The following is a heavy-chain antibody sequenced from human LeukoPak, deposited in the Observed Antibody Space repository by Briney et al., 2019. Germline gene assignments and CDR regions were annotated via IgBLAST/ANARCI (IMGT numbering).Heavy chain of an antibody. D-gene: IGHD3-10*01. V-gene: IGHV4-34*01. CDR1: GGSFSGYY. Sequence: SETLSLTCAVYGGSFSGYYWSWIRQPPGKGLEWIGSIYYSGSTYYNPSLKSRVTISVDTSKNQFSLKLSSVTAADTAVYYCASQVRGAHFDYWGQGTLVTVSS. CDR3: ASQVRGAHFDY. CDR2: IYYSGST. J-gene: IGHJ4*02.